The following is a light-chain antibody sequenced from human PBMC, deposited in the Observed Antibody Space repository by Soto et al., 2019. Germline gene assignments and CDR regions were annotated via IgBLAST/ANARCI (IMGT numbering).Light chain of an antibody. CDR2: DAS. CDR3: QWYGTSFT. CDR1: QSVRSTY. V-gene: IGKV3-20*01. J-gene: IGKJ3*01. Sequence: EIVLAQSPGTLSLSPGETATLSCRASQSVRSTYLAWYQQKPGQAPRIIIYDASSRAAGIPDRFSGSGSGTDFTLTISRLEPEDFAVYYCQWYGTSFTFGPGTKVDIK.